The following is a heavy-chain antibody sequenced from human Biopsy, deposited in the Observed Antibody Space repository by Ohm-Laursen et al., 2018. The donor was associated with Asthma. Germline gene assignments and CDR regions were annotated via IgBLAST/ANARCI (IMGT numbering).Heavy chain of an antibody. Sequence: SVKVSCKASGYTFNAYYIHWVRQAPGQEFEWMGRINPNSGNTHYAHKFQGRVTMTRDTSISTVYMELTSLRSDDTAVYYCARAPQPQNYGSGNAQYGLDVWGQGTAVTVSS. D-gene: IGHD3-10*01. V-gene: IGHV1-2*06. J-gene: IGHJ6*02. CDR3: ARAPQPQNYGSGNAQYGLDV. CDR2: INPNSGNT. CDR1: GYTFNAYY.